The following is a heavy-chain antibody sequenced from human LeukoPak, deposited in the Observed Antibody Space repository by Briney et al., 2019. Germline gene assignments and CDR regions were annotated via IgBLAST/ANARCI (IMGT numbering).Heavy chain of an antibody. CDR1: GFTFSNYW. J-gene: IGHJ3*02. CDR3: ARGTTGTTYAFDI. V-gene: IGHV3-7*04. D-gene: IGHD1-1*01. Sequence: GGSLRLSCAASGFTFSNYWMSWVRQAPGKGLEWVANIKQDGSEKFYVDSVKGRFTISRDNAKNSLYLQMISLRAEDTAVYYCARGTTGTTYAFDIWGQGTMVTVSS. CDR2: IKQDGSEK.